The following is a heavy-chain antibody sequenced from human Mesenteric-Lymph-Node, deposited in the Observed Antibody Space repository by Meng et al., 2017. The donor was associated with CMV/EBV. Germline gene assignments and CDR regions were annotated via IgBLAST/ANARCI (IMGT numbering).Heavy chain of an antibody. CDR3: ARDMGELVPDAFDI. J-gene: IGHJ3*02. V-gene: IGHV3-21*01. D-gene: IGHD1-26*01. CDR2: ISSSSSYI. Sequence: GESLKISCAASGFTFSSYSMNWVRQAPGKGLEWVSSISSSSSYIYYADSVKGRFVISKDNAKNSLYLQMNSLRVDDSAVYYCARDMGELVPDAFDIWGQGTMVTVSS. CDR1: GFTFSSYS.